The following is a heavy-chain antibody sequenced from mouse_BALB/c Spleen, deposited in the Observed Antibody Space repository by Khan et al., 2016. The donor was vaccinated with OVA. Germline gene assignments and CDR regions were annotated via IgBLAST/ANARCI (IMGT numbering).Heavy chain of an antibody. CDR2: IYPGTGSI. Sequence: QVQLKQSGGDLVRPGASVKLSCKTSGYIFTSYWIHWVKQWSGQGLEWIARIYPGTGSIYYNENFKDKATLTADISSSTAYMQLGTLKSEVSAVDLCARGSGFSNYFNYWGQGTLVTVSA. CDR1: GYIFTSYW. CDR3: ARGSGFSNYFNY. V-gene: IGHV1S132*01. D-gene: IGHD2-5*01. J-gene: IGHJ3*01.